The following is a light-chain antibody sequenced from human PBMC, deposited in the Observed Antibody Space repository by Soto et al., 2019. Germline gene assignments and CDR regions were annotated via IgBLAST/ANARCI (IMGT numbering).Light chain of an antibody. CDR3: TSYTPGGAFVV. CDR1: SSDVGGYNY. Sequence: QSALTQPPSASGSPGQSVAISCTGTSSDVGGYNYVSWYQQHPGKAPKLMIYEVNKRPSGVPDRFSGSKSGNTASLTVSGLQAEDEADYYCTSYTPGGAFVVFGGGTKLTVL. V-gene: IGLV2-8*01. CDR2: EVN. J-gene: IGLJ2*01.